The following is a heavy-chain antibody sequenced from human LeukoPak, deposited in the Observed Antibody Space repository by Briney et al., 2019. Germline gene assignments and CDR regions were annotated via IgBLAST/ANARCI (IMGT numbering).Heavy chain of an antibody. CDR3: ARVAPAGNLDY. V-gene: IGHV7-4-1*02. CDR2: INTNTGNP. D-gene: IGHD1-1*01. J-gene: IGHJ4*02. CDR1: GYTFTSYA. Sequence: ASVKVPCKASGYTFTSYAMNWVRQAAGQGLEGMGWINTNTGNPTYAQGFTGRFVFSSDTSVSTAYLQISSLKAEDTAVYYCARVAPAGNLDYWGQGTLVTVSS.